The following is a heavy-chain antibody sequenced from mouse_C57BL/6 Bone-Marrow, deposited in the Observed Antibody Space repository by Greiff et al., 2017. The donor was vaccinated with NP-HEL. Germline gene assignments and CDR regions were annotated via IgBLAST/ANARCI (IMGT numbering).Heavy chain of an antibody. V-gene: IGHV1-55*01. D-gene: IGHD1-1*01. J-gene: IGHJ2*01. CDR2: IYPGSGST. CDR1: GYTFTSYW. CDR3: ARSLLYYGSFDY. Sequence: QVQLKQSGAELVKPGASVKMSCKASGYTFTSYWITWVKQRPGQGLEWIGDIYPGSGSTNYNEKFKSKATLTVDTSSSTAYMQLSSLTSEDSAVYYCARSLLYYGSFDYWGQGTTLTVSS.